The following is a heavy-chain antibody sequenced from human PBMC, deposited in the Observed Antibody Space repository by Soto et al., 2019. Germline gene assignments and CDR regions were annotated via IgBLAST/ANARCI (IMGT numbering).Heavy chain of an antibody. CDR1: GGSFSGYY. J-gene: IGHJ4*02. Sequence: PSETLSLTCAVYGGSFSGYYWSWIRQPPGKGLEWIGEINHSGSTNYNPSLKSRVTISVDTSKNQFSLKLSSVAAADTAVYYSARGLLWWSRPYYFDYWGQGTLVTVS. V-gene: IGHV4-34*01. CDR2: INHSGST. D-gene: IGHD2-21*01. CDR3: ARGLLWWSRPYYFDY.